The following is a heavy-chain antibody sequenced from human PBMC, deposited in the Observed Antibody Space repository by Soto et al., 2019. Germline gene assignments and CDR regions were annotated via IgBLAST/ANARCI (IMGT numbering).Heavy chain of an antibody. CDR2: MSYSGTT. D-gene: IGHD5-12*01. J-gene: IGHJ5*02. Sequence: SVTLCLTWTVSGGSIVRADCYCSWIRQPPGKGLEWMGYMSYSGTTYYDASLNSRLSMSGDTSKNQLSLRLSSVTAADPAVYYFPAEKGIRVWMGFLAFWVKRSFDP. CDR1: GGSIVRADCY. V-gene: IGHV4-30-4*08. CDR3: PAEKGIRVWMGFLAFWVKRSFDP.